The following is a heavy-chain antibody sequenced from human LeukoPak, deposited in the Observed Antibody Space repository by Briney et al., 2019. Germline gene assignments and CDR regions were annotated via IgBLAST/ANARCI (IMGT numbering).Heavy chain of an antibody. CDR3: AREEENWFDP. Sequence: SETLSLTCTVSGGSISSYFWSWIRQPPGKGLEWIGNIFFSGSTNYNPSLKSRVTISVDTSKNQFSLKLSSVTAADTAVYYCAREEENWFDPWGQGTLVTVSS. J-gene: IGHJ5*02. V-gene: IGHV4-59*12. CDR1: GGSISSYF. CDR2: IFFSGST.